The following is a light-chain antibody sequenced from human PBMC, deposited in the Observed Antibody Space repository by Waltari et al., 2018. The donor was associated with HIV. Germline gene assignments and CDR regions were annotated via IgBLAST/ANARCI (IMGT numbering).Light chain of an antibody. J-gene: IGLJ2*01. CDR3: AAWDDSLNGHLV. CDR1: SSTLGTNP. V-gene: IGLV1-44*01. CDR2: PTT. Sequence: QSVLTQPPSASGTPGQRVTISCSGGSSTLGTNPVFWYQHLPGTAPKVLIYPTTQRPSGVPGRFSGSKSGTSAYLAISGLQSEDEADYYCAAWDDSLNGHLVFGGGTKLTVL.